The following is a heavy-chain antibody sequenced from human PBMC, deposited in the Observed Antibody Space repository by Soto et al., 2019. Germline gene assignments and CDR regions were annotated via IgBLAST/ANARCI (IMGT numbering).Heavy chain of an antibody. Sequence: HPGGSLRLSCAASGFTFSSYWMSWVRQAPGKGLEWVANIKQDGSEKYYVDSVRGRFTISRDNAKNSLYLQMNSLRAEDTAVYYYARGPLWEPQYYYYGMDVWGQGTTVTVSS. V-gene: IGHV3-7*04. CDR3: ARGPLWEPQYYYYGMDV. CDR2: IKQDGSEK. CDR1: GFTFSSYW. D-gene: IGHD5-18*01. J-gene: IGHJ6*02.